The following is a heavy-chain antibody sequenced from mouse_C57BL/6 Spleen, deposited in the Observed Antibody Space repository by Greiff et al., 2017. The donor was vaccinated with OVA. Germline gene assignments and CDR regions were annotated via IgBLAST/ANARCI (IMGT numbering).Heavy chain of an antibody. V-gene: IGHV2-9-1*01. J-gene: IGHJ4*01. CDR2: IWTGGGT. CDR1: GFSLTSYA. Sequence: VKLVESGPGLVAPSQSLSITCTVSGFSLTSYAISWVRQPPGKGLEWLGGIWTGGGTNYNSALNSRLSISKDNSKSQVFLKMNSLQTDDTARYYCARKGIYDGYYDAMDYWGQGTSVTVSS. CDR3: ARKGIYDGYYDAMDY. D-gene: IGHD2-3*01.